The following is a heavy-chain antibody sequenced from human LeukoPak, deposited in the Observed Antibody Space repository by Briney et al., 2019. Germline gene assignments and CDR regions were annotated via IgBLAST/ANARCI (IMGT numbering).Heavy chain of an antibody. CDR2: IYTSGST. CDR3: AREKIGYYDGSGRGWFDP. D-gene: IGHD3-22*01. Sequence: PSETLSLTCTVSGGSISSSNYYWSWIRQPAGKGLEWIGRIYTSGSTNYNPSLKSRVTISVDTSKNQFSLKLSSVTAADTAVYCAREKIGYYDGSGRGWFDPWGQGTLVTVSS. J-gene: IGHJ5*02. CDR1: GGSISSSNYY. V-gene: IGHV4-61*02.